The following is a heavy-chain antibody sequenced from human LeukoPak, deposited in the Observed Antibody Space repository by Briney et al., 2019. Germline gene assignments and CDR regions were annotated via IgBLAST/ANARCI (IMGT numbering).Heavy chain of an antibody. CDR1: GFPFSSYA. V-gene: IGHV3-23*01. CDR3: ARDGSYCSGGSCSSAAFDI. Sequence: GGSLRLSCAASGFPFSSYAMSWVRQAPGKGLEWVSTISNSDDSTYYADSVKGRFTISRDNAKNSLYLQMNSLRAEDTAVYYCARDGSYCSGGSCSSAAFDIWGQGTMVTVSS. D-gene: IGHD2-15*01. J-gene: IGHJ3*02. CDR2: ISNSDDST.